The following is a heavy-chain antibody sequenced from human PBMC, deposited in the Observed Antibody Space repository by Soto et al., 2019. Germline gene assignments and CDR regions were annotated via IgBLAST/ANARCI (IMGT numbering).Heavy chain of an antibody. V-gene: IGHV4-59*01. CDR2: IFYSGTT. CDR3: ARGRGGTYDAFDI. D-gene: IGHD1-26*01. J-gene: IGHJ3*02. CDR1: GDSISSYF. Sequence: QVQLQESGPRLVKPSETLSLTCTVSGDSISSYFWSWIRQSPGEGLEWIGYIFYSGTTNYSPSLKSRVTMSLGTAKNQFSLNLTSVTAADTAVYYCARGRGGTYDAFDIWGQGTMVTVSS.